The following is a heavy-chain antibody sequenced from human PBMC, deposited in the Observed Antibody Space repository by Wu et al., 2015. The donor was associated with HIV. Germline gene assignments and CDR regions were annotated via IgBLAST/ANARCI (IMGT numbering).Heavy chain of an antibody. CDR2: IIPIFGTA. V-gene: IGHV1-69*12. CDR1: GGTFSSYA. J-gene: IGHJ6*03. Sequence: QVQLVQSGAEVKKPGSSVKVSCKASGGTFSSYAISWVRQAPGQGLEWMGGIIPIFGTANYAQKFQGRVTITADESTSTAYMELSSLRSEDTAVYYCARAGSNYAGDNYYYYYMDVWGKGTTVTVSS. CDR3: ARAGSNYAGDNYYYYYMDV. D-gene: IGHD4-11*01.